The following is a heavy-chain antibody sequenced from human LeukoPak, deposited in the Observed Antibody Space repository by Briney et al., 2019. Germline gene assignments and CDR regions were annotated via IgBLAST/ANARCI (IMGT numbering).Heavy chain of an antibody. CDR1: GVSIKNYY. CDR2: IYYSGST. J-gene: IGHJ4*02. V-gene: IGHV4-59*08. Sequence: PSETLSLTCTVSGVSIKNYYWSWIRQPPGKGLEWIGYIYYSGSTNYNPSLKSRVTISVDTSKNQFSLKLSSVTAADTAVYYCARRPVGDMYYFDYWGQGTLVTVSS. D-gene: IGHD1-26*01. CDR3: ARRPVGDMYYFDY.